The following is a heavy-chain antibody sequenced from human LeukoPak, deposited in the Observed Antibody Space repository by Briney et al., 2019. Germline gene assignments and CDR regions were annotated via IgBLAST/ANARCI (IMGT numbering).Heavy chain of an antibody. Sequence: ASVKVSCTASGYAFTTYAMNWVRQAPGQGLEWMGWINTNTGNPTYAQGFTGRFVFSLDTSVSTAYLQISSLKAEDTAVYYCAQTTVNVWFDPWGQGTLVTVSS. CDR2: INTNTGNP. D-gene: IGHD4-17*01. J-gene: IGHJ5*02. CDR3: AQTTVNVWFDP. CDR1: GYAFTTYA. V-gene: IGHV7-4-1*02.